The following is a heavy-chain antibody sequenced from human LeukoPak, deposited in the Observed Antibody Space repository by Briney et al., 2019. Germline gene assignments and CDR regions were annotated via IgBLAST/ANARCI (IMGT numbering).Heavy chain of an antibody. J-gene: IGHJ4*02. V-gene: IGHV3-7*03. CDR2: INHNGNVN. CDR1: GFTFSSYW. D-gene: IGHD3-16*02. Sequence: GGSLRLSCAASGFTFSSYWMNWARQAPGKGLEWVASINHNGNVNYYVDSVKGRFTISRDNAKNSLYLQMSNLRAEDTAVYYCAKDSYDYVWGSYRFDYWGQGTLVTVSS. CDR3: AKDSYDYVWGSYRFDY.